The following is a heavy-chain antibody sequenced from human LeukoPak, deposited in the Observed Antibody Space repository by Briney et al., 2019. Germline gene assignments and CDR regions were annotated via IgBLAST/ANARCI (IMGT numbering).Heavy chain of an antibody. CDR3: ATCFDAYRGYCSSTSSPFDY. CDR2: MNPNSGNT. J-gene: IGHJ4*02. V-gene: IGHV1-8*02. CDR1: GYTFTGYY. Sequence: GASVKVSCKASGYTFTGYYMHWVRQATGQGLEWMGWMNPNSGNTGYAQKFQGRVTMTRNTSISTAYMELSSLRSEDTAVYYCATCFDAYRGYCSSTSSPFDYWGQGTLVTVSS. D-gene: IGHD2-2*01.